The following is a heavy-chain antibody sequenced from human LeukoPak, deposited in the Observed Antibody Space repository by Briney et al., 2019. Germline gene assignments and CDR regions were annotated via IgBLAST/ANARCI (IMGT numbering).Heavy chain of an antibody. CDR2: ISGSGGST. Sequence: PGGSLRLSCAASGFTFTSYAMSWVRQAPGKGLEWVSAISGSGGSTYYADSVKGRFTISRDNSKNTLYLQMNSLRAEDTAVYYCAKPRPSYSSSWYDHWGQGTLATVSS. J-gene: IGHJ5*02. V-gene: IGHV3-23*01. CDR3: AKPRPSYSSSWYDH. D-gene: IGHD6-13*01. CDR1: GFTFTSYA.